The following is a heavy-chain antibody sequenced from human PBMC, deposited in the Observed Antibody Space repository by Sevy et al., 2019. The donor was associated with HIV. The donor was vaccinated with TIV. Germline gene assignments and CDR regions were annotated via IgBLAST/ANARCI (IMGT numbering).Heavy chain of an antibody. CDR1: GFSFDSYG. CDR3: AKGGGGHYDPDEIGYYFYYYNMDV. V-gene: IGHV3-23*01. D-gene: IGHD3-22*01. Sequence: GGSLRLSCAVSGFSFDSYGMTWVRQAPGKGLEWVSGISGSGTRTYYADSVKGRFIISRDNSKNTLYLQMNGLRSEDTAIYYGAKGGGGHYDPDEIGYYFYYYNMDVWGKGTTVTVSS. CDR2: ISGSGTRT. J-gene: IGHJ6*03.